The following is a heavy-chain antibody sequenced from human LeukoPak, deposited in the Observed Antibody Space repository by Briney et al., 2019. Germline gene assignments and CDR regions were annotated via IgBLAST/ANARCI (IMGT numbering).Heavy chain of an antibody. CDR3: AKAYVLGLDYYFDY. Sequence: PGGSLRLSCAASGFTFDDYAMHWVRQAPGKGLEWVSGISGSGGSTYYADSVKGRFTISRDNSKNTLYLQMNSLRAEDTAVYYCAKAYVLGLDYYFDYWGQGTLVTVSS. J-gene: IGHJ4*02. CDR2: ISGSGGST. V-gene: IGHV3-23*01. D-gene: IGHD3-10*02. CDR1: GFTFDDYA.